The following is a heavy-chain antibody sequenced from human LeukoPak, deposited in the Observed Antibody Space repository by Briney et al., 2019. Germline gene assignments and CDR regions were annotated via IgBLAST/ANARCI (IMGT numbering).Heavy chain of an antibody. CDR3: ARDRGYGDHPSWFDP. CDR1: GGSISSYY. J-gene: IGHJ5*02. CDR2: IYYSGST. D-gene: IGHD5-12*01. Sequence: SETLSLTCTVSGGSISSYYWSWLRQPPGKGLEWIGYIYYSGSTNYNPSLKSRVTISVDTSKNQFSLKLSSVTAADTAVYYCARDRGYGDHPSWFDPWGQGTQVTVSS. V-gene: IGHV4-59*12.